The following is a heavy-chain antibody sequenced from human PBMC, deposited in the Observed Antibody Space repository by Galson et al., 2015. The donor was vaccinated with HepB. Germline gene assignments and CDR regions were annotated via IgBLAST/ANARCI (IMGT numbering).Heavy chain of an antibody. J-gene: IGHJ5*02. Sequence: SVKVSCKASGGTFSSYAISWVRQAPGQGLEWMGGIIPIFGIANYAQKFQGRVTITADESTSTAYMELSSLRSEDTAVYYCARQPLLYPNWFDPWGQGTLVTVSS. CDR2: IIPIFGIA. V-gene: IGHV1-69*13. CDR3: ARQPLLYPNWFDP. CDR1: GGTFSSYA. D-gene: IGHD2-2*02.